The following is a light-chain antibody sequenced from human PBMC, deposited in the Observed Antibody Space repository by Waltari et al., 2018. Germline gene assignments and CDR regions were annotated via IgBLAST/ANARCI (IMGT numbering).Light chain of an antibody. V-gene: IGLV2-23*01. J-gene: IGLJ3*02. CDR3: CSYANNRPRV. CDR1: SSDVGSYNL. CDR2: EGY. Sequence: QSALTQPASVSGSPGQSITISCTGTSSDVGSYNLGSWYQQHPGKAPKLIIYEGYKRPSGVSNRFSGSKSGDTASLTISGVQAEDEADYYCCSYANNRPRVFGGGTKLTVL.